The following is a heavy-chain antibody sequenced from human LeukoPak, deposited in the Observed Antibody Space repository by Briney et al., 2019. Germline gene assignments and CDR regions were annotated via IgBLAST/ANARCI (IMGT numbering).Heavy chain of an antibody. V-gene: IGHV4-59*01. J-gene: IGHJ4*02. Sequence: PSETLSLTCTVSGGSISSYYWSWIRQPPGKGLEWIGYIYYSGSTNYNPSLKSRVTISVDTSKNQFSLKLSSVTAADTAVYYCARHYVAGTILGWGQRTLVTVSS. CDR1: GGSISSYY. CDR3: ARHYVAGTILG. D-gene: IGHD1-1*01. CDR2: IYYSGST.